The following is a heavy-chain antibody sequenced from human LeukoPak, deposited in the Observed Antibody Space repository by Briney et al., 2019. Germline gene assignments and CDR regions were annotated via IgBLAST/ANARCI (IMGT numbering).Heavy chain of an antibody. CDR2: INPSGGST. V-gene: IGHV1-46*01. J-gene: IGHJ3*02. CDR1: GYTFTSYY. D-gene: IGHD2-2*01. CDR3: ARESQGYCSSTSCDGAFDI. Sequence: ASVKVSCEASGYTFTSYYMHWVRQAPGQGLEWMGIINPSGGSTSYAQKFQGRVTMTRDTSTSTVYMELSSLRSEDTAVYYCARESQGYCSSTSCDGAFDIWGQGTMVTVSS.